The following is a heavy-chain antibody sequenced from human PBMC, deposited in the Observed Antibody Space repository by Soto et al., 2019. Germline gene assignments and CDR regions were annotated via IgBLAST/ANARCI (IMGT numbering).Heavy chain of an antibody. CDR1: GYNFTSYG. CDR2: ISPHNDRT. Sequence: QVQLVQSGADVKKPGASLKVSCKASGYNFTSYGISWVRQAPGHGLEWMGWISPHNDRTKYARRFQDRVTMTTETPTSTVYMELGSLRSDDTAVYYCARDLYYSSGRYFDHDAFDIWGQGTVVTVSS. D-gene: IGHD6-19*01. V-gene: IGHV1-18*01. CDR3: ARDLYYSSGRYFDHDAFDI. J-gene: IGHJ3*02.